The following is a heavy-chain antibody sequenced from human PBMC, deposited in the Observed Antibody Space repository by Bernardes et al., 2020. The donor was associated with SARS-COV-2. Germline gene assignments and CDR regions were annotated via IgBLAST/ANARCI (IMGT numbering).Heavy chain of an antibody. Sequence: ASVKVSCRASGYTFTSYGISWVRQAPGQGLEWMVWISVYNGNTNDAQKFQGRVAMTPDTSTSTAYMELRSLRSDDTAVYYCARDMAGSYFAYWGQGTLVTVSS. CDR1: GYTFTSYG. V-gene: IGHV1-18*01. CDR3: ARDMAGSYFAY. CDR2: ISVYNGNT. D-gene: IGHD6-19*01. J-gene: IGHJ4*02.